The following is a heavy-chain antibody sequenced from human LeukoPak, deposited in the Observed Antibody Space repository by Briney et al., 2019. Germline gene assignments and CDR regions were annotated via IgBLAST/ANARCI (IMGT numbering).Heavy chain of an antibody. CDR1: GGSISSGSYY. D-gene: IGHD2-2*01. Sequence: PSETLSLTCTVSGGSISSGSYYWGWIRQAPGKGLEWIGRLYYSGSTYYNPSLKSRVTMSVDTSKNQFSLKLKSVTAADTAVYYCARESDRYCFSTSCPNWFDPWGQGTLVTVSS. CDR2: LYYSGST. J-gene: IGHJ5*02. V-gene: IGHV4-39*07. CDR3: ARESDRYCFSTSCPNWFDP.